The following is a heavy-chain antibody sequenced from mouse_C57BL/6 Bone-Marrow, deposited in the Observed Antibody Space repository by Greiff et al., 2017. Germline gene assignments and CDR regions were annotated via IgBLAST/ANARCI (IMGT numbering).Heavy chain of an antibody. V-gene: IGHV1-42*01. CDR1: GYSFTGYY. D-gene: IGHD2-4*01. CDR3: ATYDYDRSYFDY. CDR2: INPSTGGT. Sequence: VQLQQSGPELVKPGASVKISCKASGYSFTGYYMNWVKQSPEKSLEWIGEINPSTGGTTYNQKFKAKATLTVDKSSSTAYMQLKSLTSEDSAVYYCATYDYDRSYFDYWGQGTTLTVSS. J-gene: IGHJ2*01.